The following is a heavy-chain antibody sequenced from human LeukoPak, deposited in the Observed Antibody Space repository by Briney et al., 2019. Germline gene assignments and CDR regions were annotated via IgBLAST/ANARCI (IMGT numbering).Heavy chain of an antibody. J-gene: IGHJ4*02. CDR1: GYTHSDYY. CDR3: QTLVSAAQFS. D-gene: IGHD2-2*01. Sequence: GASVKVSCKASGYTHSDYYMHWVRQAPGQGLEWMGCIRPNSGGTNYAQKFQDRVTMTRDTSINTAYMELCRLRSDDTAVYYCQTLVSAAQFSWGQGTLVTVSS. CDR2: IRPNSGGT. V-gene: IGHV1-2*02.